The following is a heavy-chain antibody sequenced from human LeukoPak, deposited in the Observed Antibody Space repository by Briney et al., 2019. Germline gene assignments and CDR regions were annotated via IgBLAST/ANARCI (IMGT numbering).Heavy chain of an antibody. CDR2: IYSGEVT. CDR1: GFTVSSRS. J-gene: IGHJ6*03. V-gene: IGHV3-53*01. CDR3: ARVVAAVALRDYHYVDV. D-gene: IGHD2-15*01. Sequence: GGTLRLSCAASGFTVSSRSMNWVRQAPGKGLECVSIIYSGEVTSYADSVKGRFTITGASGTNSLFLQMDNLRADDTAVYSCARVVAAVALRDYHYVDVWGKGTTVTVSS.